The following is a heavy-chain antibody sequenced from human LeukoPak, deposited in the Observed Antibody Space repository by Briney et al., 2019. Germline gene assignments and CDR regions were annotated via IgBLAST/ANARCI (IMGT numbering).Heavy chain of an antibody. D-gene: IGHD2-21*01. CDR1: GFSFSSYS. J-gene: IGHJ4*02. CDR2: ISTGSSTI. CDR3: ARAGFLDY. V-gene: IGHV3-48*01. Sequence: PGGSLRLSCAASGFSFSSYSMHWARQAPGKGLGWISYISTGSSTIYYADSVKGRFTISRDNAKNSLYLQMNSLRAEDTAVYYCARAGFLDYWGQGTLVTVSS.